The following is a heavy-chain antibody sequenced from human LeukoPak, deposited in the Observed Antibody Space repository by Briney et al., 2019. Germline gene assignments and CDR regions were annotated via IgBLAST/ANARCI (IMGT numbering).Heavy chain of an antibody. V-gene: IGHV1-69*13. Sequence: SVKVSCKASGGTFSNYAINWVRQAPGQGLKWMGGITPIFGTANYVQKFQGRVTITADESTSTAYMELSRLRSEDTAIYYCARASSDDTAMATPFAYWGQGTLITVSS. CDR2: ITPIFGTA. CDR1: GGTFSNYA. D-gene: IGHD5-18*01. CDR3: ARASSDDTAMATPFAY. J-gene: IGHJ4*02.